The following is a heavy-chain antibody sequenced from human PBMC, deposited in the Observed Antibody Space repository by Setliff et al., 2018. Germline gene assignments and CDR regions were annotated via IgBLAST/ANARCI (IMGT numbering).Heavy chain of an antibody. CDR3: ARDQVVARVHGFDI. V-gene: IGHV4-34*01. CDR2: INHTGST. CDR1: GESFSGHY. Sequence: PSETLSLTCAGYGESFSGHYWSWIRQPPGKGLEWVGEINHTGSTYDNPSLKSRVTMSVDTSKRHFSLRLSSVTAADTAVYYCARDQVVARVHGFDIWGRGTKVTVSS. J-gene: IGHJ3*02. D-gene: IGHD2-15*01.